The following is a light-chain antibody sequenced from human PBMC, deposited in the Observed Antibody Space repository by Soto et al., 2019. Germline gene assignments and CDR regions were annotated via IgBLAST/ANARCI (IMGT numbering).Light chain of an antibody. Sequence: EIVMTQSPATLSVSTGGRATLSFRASQSISDTLAWYQQKPGQAPRLLIHGASTRATGFPARFSGSGSGTDFTLTISSLQSEDFAVYYCQQYNNWPWTFGQGTKVDIK. V-gene: IGKV3-15*01. J-gene: IGKJ1*01. CDR1: QSISDT. CDR2: GAS. CDR3: QQYNNWPWT.